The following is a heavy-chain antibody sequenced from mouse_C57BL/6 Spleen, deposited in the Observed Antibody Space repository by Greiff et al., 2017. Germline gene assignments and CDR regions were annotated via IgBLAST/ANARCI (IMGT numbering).Heavy chain of an antibody. V-gene: IGHV5-6*01. CDR2: ISSGGSYT. CDR1: GFTFSSYG. Sequence: EVQLVESGGDLVKPGGSLKLSCAASGFTFSSYGMSWVRPTPDKRLAWVATISSGGSYTYYPDSVKGRFTISRDNAKNTLYLQMSSRKSEDTAMYYCARRTLDYGSSYGDYFDYWGQGTTLTVSS. CDR3: ARRTLDYGSSYGDYFDY. D-gene: IGHD1-1*01. J-gene: IGHJ2*01.